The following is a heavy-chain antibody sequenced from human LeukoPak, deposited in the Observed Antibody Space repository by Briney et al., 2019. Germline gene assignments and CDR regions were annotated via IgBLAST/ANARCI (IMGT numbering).Heavy chain of an antibody. V-gene: IGHV3-7*01. CDR3: ARAARGYYLGYYYYYMDV. J-gene: IGHJ6*03. CDR2: IKQDGSEK. Sequence: GGSLRLSCAASGFTFNNAWMSWVRQAPGKGLEWVANIKQDGSEKYYVDSVKGRFTISRDNAKNSLYLQMNSLRAEDTAVYYCARAARGYYLGYYYYYMDVWGKGTTVTISS. D-gene: IGHD3-22*01. CDR1: GFTFNNAW.